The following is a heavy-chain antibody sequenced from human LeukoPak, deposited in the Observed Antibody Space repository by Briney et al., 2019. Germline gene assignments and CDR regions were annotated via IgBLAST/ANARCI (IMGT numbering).Heavy chain of an antibody. J-gene: IGHJ3*02. Sequence: SETLSLTCTVSGGSIGSSSYYWGWIRQPPGKGLEWIGSIYYSGSTYYNPSLKSRVTISVDTSKNQFSLKLSSVTAADTAVYYCARLARRGITMIVVVITTGAFDIWGQGTMVTVSS. V-gene: IGHV4-39*01. CDR3: ARLARRGITMIVVVITTGAFDI. CDR1: GGSIGSSSYY. CDR2: IYYSGST. D-gene: IGHD3-22*01.